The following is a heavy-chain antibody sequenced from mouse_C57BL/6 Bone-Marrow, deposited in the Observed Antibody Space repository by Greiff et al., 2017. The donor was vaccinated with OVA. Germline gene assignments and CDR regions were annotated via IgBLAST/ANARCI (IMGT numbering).Heavy chain of an antibody. CDR1: GYTFTSYW. J-gene: IGHJ3*01. CDR3: ARWMAY. CDR2: IDPNSGGT. V-gene: IGHV1-72*01. Sequence: VKLQQPGAELVKPGASVKLSCKASGYTFTSYWMHWVKQRPGRGLEWIGRIDPNSGGTKYNEKFKSKATLTVDKPSSPAYMQLSSQTSEDSAIYYCARWMAYWGQGTLVTVSA.